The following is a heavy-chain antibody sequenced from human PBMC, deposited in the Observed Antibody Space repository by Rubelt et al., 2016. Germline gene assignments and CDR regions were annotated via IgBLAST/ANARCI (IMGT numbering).Heavy chain of an antibody. J-gene: IGHJ1*01. Sequence: QLQLQESGPGLVKPSETLSLTCTVSGGSISSSTPYYCAWIRQPPGKGLEWIGSIDYSGNTYYKPSLEPRVTISVDTSKNQCALKLSAGTAAETAVDYWAIHYSSTNWAYFQHWGQGTLVTVAS. CDR2: IDYSGNT. V-gene: IGHV4-39*01. D-gene: IGHD2-2*01. CDR1: GGSISSSTPYY. CDR3: AIHYSSTNWAYFQH.